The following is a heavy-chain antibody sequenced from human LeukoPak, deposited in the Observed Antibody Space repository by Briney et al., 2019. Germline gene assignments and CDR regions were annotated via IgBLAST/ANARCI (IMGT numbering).Heavy chain of an antibody. V-gene: IGHV3-23*01. J-gene: IGHJ1*01. CDR3: AKDPGGVYSSSWVQYFQH. CDR1: GFTFSSYG. D-gene: IGHD6-13*01. CDR2: VSGSDSST. Sequence: WGTLTLSCAASGFTFSSYGMSWVRQGPGTGLERVWAVSGSDSSTYYADPVKRRFTISRDNSKNTLYLQMNSLRAEDTAVYYCAKDPGGVYSSSWVQYFQHWRQRTLVTVSS.